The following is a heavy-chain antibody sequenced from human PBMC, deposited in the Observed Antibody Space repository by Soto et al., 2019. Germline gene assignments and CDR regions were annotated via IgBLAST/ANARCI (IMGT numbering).Heavy chain of an antibody. Sequence: PGGSLRLSCAASGLTFSSYSMNWVRQAPGKGLEWVSYISSSSSTIYYADSVKGRFTISRDNAKNSLYLQMNSLRAEDTALYYCARHYYGSGSYYDSTGFLAYWGQGTLVTVSS. D-gene: IGHD3-10*01. CDR1: GLTFSSYS. V-gene: IGHV3-48*04. CDR3: ARHYYGSGSYYDSTGFLAY. J-gene: IGHJ4*02. CDR2: ISSSSSTI.